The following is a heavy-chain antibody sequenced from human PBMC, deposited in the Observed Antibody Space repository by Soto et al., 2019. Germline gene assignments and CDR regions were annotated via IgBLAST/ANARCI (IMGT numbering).Heavy chain of an antibody. CDR1: GFNFRQYA. D-gene: IGHD3-10*01. Sequence: EVQLLESGGGLVQPGGSLRLSCVASGFNFRQYAMNWVRQAPGKGLEWVSAITATGTHYADSVKGRFTISRDNSKSTLYLDANNLRVEYRAGYYCAKGRGPDQWGQGTLITVSS. CDR2: ITATGT. J-gene: IGHJ5*02. CDR3: AKGRGPDQ. V-gene: IGHV3-23*01.